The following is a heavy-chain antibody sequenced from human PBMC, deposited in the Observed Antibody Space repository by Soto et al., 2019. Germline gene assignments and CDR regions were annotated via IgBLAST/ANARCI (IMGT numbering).Heavy chain of an antibody. CDR2: INHSGST. Sequence: PSETLSLTCAVYGGSFSGYYWSWIRQPPGKGLEWIGEINHSGSTNYNPSLKSRVTISVDTFKNQFSLKLSSVTAADTAVYYCARGRRGGYYLNFYYYYYMDVWGKGTTVTVSS. J-gene: IGHJ6*03. CDR3: ARGRRGGYYLNFYYYYYMDV. D-gene: IGHD3-22*01. CDR1: GGSFSGYY. V-gene: IGHV4-34*01.